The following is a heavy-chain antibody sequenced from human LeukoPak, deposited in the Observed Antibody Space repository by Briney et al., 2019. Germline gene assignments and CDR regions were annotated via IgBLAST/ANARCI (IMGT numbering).Heavy chain of an antibody. CDR1: GGSFSGYY. CDR2: INHSGST. V-gene: IGHV4-34*01. D-gene: IGHD2-15*01. Sequence: PSETLSLTCAVYGGSFSGYYWSWIRQPPGKGLEWIGEINHSGSTNYNPSLKSRVTISVDTSKNQFSLKLSSVTAADTAVYYCARYGYCSGGSCYSGRPYYYYYYMDVWGKGTTVTISS. CDR3: ARYGYCSGGSCYSGRPYYYYYYMDV. J-gene: IGHJ6*03.